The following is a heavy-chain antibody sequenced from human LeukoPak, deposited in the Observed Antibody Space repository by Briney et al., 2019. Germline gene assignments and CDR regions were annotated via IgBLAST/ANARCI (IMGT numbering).Heavy chain of an antibody. V-gene: IGHV4-59*12. CDR1: GGSISSYY. J-gene: IGHJ5*02. CDR2: IYYSGST. CDR3: ARDEDNGSYYSSSWFDP. Sequence: SETLSLTCSVSGGSISSYYWSWIRQPPGKGLEWIGYIYYSGSTNYNPSLKSRVTISVDTSKNQFSLKLSSVTAADTAVYYCARDEDNGSYYSSSWFDPWGQGTLVTVSS. D-gene: IGHD1-26*01.